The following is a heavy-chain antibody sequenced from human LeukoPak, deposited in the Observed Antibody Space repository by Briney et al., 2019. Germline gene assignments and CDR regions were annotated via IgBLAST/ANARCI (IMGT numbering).Heavy chain of an antibody. Sequence: GESLKXSCKGSGYSFTSYWIAWVRQMPGKGLEWMGIIYPGDSDTRYSPSFQGQVTISADKSISTVYLQWSSLKASDTAIYYCARPLGSSSWDPFDYWGQGTLVTVSS. D-gene: IGHD6-13*01. V-gene: IGHV5-51*01. CDR2: IYPGDSDT. J-gene: IGHJ4*02. CDR1: GYSFTSYW. CDR3: ARPLGSSSWDPFDY.